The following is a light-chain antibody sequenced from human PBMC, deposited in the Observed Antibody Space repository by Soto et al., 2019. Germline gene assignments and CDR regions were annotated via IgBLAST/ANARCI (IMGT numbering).Light chain of an antibody. J-gene: IGLJ1*01. Sequence: QSALTQPPSASGSPGQSVTISCTGTSSDVGGYNFVSWYQQHPGKAPKLMIYEVNKRPSGVPDRYSGSQSGNTATMTVSGLQAEDEADYYCSSFAGSNNRFVFGTGTKLTVL. CDR2: EVN. CDR3: SSFAGSNNRFV. V-gene: IGLV2-8*01. CDR1: SSDVGGYNF.